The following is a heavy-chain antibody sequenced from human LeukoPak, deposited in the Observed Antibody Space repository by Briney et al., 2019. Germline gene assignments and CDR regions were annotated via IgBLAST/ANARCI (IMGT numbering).Heavy chain of an antibody. D-gene: IGHD4-23*01. J-gene: IGHJ4*02. CDR3: AGSSGHSPVDGDY. Sequence: ASVKVSCKASGYTFTGYYMHWVRQAPGQGLEWMGWINPNSGGTNYPQKFQGRLTMTRDTSISTAYMELSRLRSDDTAVYYCAGSSGHSPVDGDYWGQGTLVTVSS. V-gene: IGHV1-2*02. CDR1: GYTFTGYY. CDR2: INPNSGGT.